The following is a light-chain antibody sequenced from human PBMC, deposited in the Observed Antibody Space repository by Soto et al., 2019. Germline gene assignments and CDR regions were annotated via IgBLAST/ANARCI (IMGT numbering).Light chain of an antibody. CDR2: AAS. CDR3: QQSYSTPN. V-gene: IGKV1-39*01. J-gene: IGKJ4*01. Sequence: DIQMTQSPSSLSASVGDRVTITCRASQRINIYLNWYQQKPGRAPLLLIYAASTLQSGGPSRFGGSGSGTNFTLTINQLHPEDFANDDCQQSYSTPNFGGGTKV. CDR1: QRINIY.